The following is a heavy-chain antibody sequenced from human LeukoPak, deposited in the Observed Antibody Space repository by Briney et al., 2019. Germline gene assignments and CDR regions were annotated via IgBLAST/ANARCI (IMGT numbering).Heavy chain of an antibody. CDR2: IYHSGST. J-gene: IGHJ4*02. V-gene: IGHV4-38-2*02. CDR1: GYSISSGYY. Sequence: SETLSLTCTVSGYSISSGYYWGWIRQPPGKGLEWIGSIYHSGSTYYNPSLKSRVTISVDRSKNQFSLKLSSVTAADTAVYYCARGALSYYFDYWGQGTLVTVSS. CDR3: ARGALSYYFDY. D-gene: IGHD3-16*02.